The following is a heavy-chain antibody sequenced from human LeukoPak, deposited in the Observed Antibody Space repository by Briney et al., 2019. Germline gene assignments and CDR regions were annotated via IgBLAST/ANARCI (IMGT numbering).Heavy chain of an antibody. D-gene: IGHD6-13*01. CDR2: ISGSGGST. CDR1: GFTLSSYD. Sequence: GGSLRLSCAASGFTLSSYDMSWVRQAPGKGVGWVSAISGSGGSTYYADSVKGRFTISRDNSKNTLYLQMNSLRAEDTAVYYCAKLDVIAAAGTYWGQGTLVTVSS. CDR3: AKLDVIAAAGTY. V-gene: IGHV3-23*01. J-gene: IGHJ4*02.